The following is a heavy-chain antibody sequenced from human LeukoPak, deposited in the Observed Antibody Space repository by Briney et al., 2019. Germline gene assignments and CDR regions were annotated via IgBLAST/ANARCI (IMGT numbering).Heavy chain of an antibody. Sequence: ASLTVSCKASGYTFTDYYVHWVRQAPGQGLEWMGWINPSSGGTNSAQQFQGRVTMARDTSTSTAYMELSRLTSDDTAMYYCARAAPRDYAGGSWFFDWFDPWGQGTLVTV. D-gene: IGHD2-15*01. V-gene: IGHV1-2*02. J-gene: IGHJ5*02. CDR2: INPSSGGT. CDR3: ARAAPRDYAGGSWFFDWFDP. CDR1: GYTFTDYY.